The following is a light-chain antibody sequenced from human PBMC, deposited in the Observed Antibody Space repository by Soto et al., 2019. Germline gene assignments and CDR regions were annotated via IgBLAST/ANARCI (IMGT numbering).Light chain of an antibody. V-gene: IGKV3-11*01. J-gene: IGKJ4*01. CDR2: GVS. Sequence: ETVLTQSPATLSLSPGEGATLSCRASQTVSRFFAWYQQKPGQAPRLLIYGVSNRATGVPARFSGSGSGTDFTLSISSLEPEESGVYYCQQRFTWPLTFGGGTKVEIK. CDR1: QTVSRF. CDR3: QQRFTWPLT.